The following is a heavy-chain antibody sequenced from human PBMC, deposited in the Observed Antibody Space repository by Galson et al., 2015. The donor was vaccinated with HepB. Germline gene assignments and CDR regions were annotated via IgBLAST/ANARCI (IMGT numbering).Heavy chain of an antibody. CDR1: GFPFTSYA. D-gene: IGHD1-1*01. V-gene: IGHV3-23*03. Sequence: SLRLSCAASGFPFTSYALTWVRQVPGRGLEWVSVINDDGSTPHYAASVKGRFSISRDDSRNTLYLQMSSLETEDTAIYYCAWTERPNYFDYWGQGILVTVSS. CDR2: INDDGSTP. J-gene: IGHJ4*02. CDR3: AWTERPNYFDY.